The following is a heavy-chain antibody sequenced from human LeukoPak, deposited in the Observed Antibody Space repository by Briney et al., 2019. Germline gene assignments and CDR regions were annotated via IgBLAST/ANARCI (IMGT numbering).Heavy chain of an antibody. CDR3: ARGRDWFDP. CDR1: GGTFSSYA. J-gene: IGHJ5*02. V-gene: IGHV1-69*05. CDR2: IIPIFATA. Sequence: SVKVSCKASGGTFSSYAISWVRQAPGQGLEWMGGIIPIFATAKYAQKFQGRVTISTDESTTTAYMGLSSLRSEDTAVYCCARGRDWFDPWGQGTLVTVSS.